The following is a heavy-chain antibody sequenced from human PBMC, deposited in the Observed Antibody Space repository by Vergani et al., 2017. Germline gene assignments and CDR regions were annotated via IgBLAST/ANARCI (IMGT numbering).Heavy chain of an antibody. CDR2: ISSSSSYI. CDR1: GFTFSSYS. CDR3: ARVPFVENLDYGDSTSNWWFDP. V-gene: IGHV3-21*01. D-gene: IGHD4-17*01. Sequence: EVQLVESGGGLVQPGGSLRLSCAASGFTFSSYSMNWVRQAPGKGLEWVSSISSSSSYIYYADSVKGRFTISRDNAKNSLYLQMNSLRAEDTAVYYCARVPFVENLDYGDSTSNWWFDPWGQGTLVTVSS. J-gene: IGHJ5*02.